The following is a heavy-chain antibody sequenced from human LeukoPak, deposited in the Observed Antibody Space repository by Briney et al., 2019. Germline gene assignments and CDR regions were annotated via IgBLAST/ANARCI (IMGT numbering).Heavy chain of an antibody. J-gene: IGHJ6*02. CDR1: GFTFSSYS. Sequence: GRSLRLSCAASGFTFSSYSMNWVRQAPGKGLEWVSSISSSSSYIYYADSVKGRFTISRDNAKNSLYLQMNSLRAEDTAVYYCARRSSRGTYSLRYYGMDVWGQGTTVTVSS. V-gene: IGHV3-21*01. CDR2: ISSSSSYI. D-gene: IGHD1-26*01. CDR3: ARRSSRGTYSLRYYGMDV.